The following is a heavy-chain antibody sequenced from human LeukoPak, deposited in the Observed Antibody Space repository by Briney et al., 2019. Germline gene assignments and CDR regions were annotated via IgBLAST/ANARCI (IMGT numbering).Heavy chain of an antibody. CDR3: ARDRKIVGATRGAFDI. J-gene: IGHJ3*02. D-gene: IGHD1-26*01. V-gene: IGHV1-2*02. CDR1: GYTFTSYY. Sequence: ASVKVSCKASGYTFTSYYMHWVRQAPGQGLEWMGWINPNSGGTNYAQKFQGRVTMTRDTSISTAYMELSRLRSDDTAVYYCARDRKIVGATRGAFDIWGQGTMVTVSS. CDR2: INPNSGGT.